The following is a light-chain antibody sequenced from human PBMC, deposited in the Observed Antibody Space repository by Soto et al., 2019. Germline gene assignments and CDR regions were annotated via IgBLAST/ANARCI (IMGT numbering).Light chain of an antibody. J-gene: IGKJ1*01. CDR1: QSLNKY. V-gene: IGKV1-39*01. Sequence: DIQMTQSPSSLSASVGDSVTITCRASQSLNKYLNWYQHKLGKAPSLLIYGASSLHSGVPARFSGAGGGTYFTLTINSLQPEDSATYYCQQTYNTPGTFGRGTKVEI. CDR3: QQTYNTPGT. CDR2: GAS.